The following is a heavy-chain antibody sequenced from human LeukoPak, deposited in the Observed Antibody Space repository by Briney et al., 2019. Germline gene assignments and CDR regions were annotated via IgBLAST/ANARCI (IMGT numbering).Heavy chain of an antibody. J-gene: IGHJ5*02. V-gene: IGHV4-4*07. CDR3: VRDQTFGGPNCFDP. D-gene: IGHD3-16*01. CDR2: IYTSGST. CDR1: GGSISSYY. Sequence: SETLSLTCTVSGGSISSYYWSWLRQPAGKGLEWIGRIYTSGSTNYNPPLKSRVTMSVATSKNQFSLKLSSVTAADTAVYYCVRDQTFGGPNCFDPWGQGTLVTVSS.